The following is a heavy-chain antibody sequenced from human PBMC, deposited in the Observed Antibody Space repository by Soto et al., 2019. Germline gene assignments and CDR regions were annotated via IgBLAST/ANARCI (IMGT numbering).Heavy chain of an antibody. CDR1: GFTFSSYS. CDR2: ISSSSSYI. CDR3: ARDGYCSSTRCLHANYYYGMDV. V-gene: IGHV3-21*01. Sequence: EVQLVESGGGLVKPGGSLRLSCAASGFTFSSYSMNWVRQAPGKGLEWVSSISSSSSYIYYADSVKGRFTISRDNAKNSLYLQMNSLRAEDTAVYYCARDGYCSSTRCLHANYYYGMDVWGQGTTVTVSS. J-gene: IGHJ6*02. D-gene: IGHD2-2*03.